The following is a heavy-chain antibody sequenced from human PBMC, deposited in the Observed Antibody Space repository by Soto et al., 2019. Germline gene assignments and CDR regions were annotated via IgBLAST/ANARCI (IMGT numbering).Heavy chain of an antibody. CDR3: ARGGYGNDAFDI. D-gene: IGHD5-12*01. J-gene: IGHJ3*02. CDR1: GGSISSGGYY. CDR2: IYYSGST. Sequence: SETLSLTCTFSGGSISSGGYYWSWIRQHPGKGLEWIGYIYYSGSTYYNPSLKSRVTISVDTSKNQFSLKLSSVTAADTAVYYCARGGYGNDAFDIWGQGTMVTVSS. V-gene: IGHV4-31*03.